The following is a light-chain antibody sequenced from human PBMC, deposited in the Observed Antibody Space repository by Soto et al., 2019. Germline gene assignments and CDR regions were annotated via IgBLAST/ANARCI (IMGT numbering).Light chain of an antibody. CDR2: GAT. CDR1: QNVRDN. Sequence: EVVITESPATLSVSRGESATLSCRASQNVRDNLDWYQQKPGQPPRLLIYGATTRATGIPARFSGSGSGTEFTLTISSLQSEDIAVYYCQQYNNWPPTFGGGTKVDIK. CDR3: QQYNNWPPT. V-gene: IGKV3D-15*01. J-gene: IGKJ4*01.